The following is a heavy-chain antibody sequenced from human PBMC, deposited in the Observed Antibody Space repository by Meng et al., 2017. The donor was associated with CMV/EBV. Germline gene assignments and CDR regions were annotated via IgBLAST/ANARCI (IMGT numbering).Heavy chain of an antibody. CDR3: AKRPFSYSSSPY. CDR1: GFTFSSYD. D-gene: IGHD6-6*01. J-gene: IGHJ4*02. CDR2: LGYDGSIK. Sequence: GGSLRLSCAASGFTFSSYDMHWVRQAPGKGLEWVAFLGYDGSIKYYAESVKGRFTISRDNSKNTLSLQMNSLRAEDTAVYYCAKRPFSYSSSPYWGQGTLVTVSS. V-gene: IGHV3-30*02.